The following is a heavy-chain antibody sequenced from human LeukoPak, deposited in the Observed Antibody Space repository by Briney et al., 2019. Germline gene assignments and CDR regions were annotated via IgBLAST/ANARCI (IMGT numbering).Heavy chain of an antibody. Sequence: PSETLSLTCTVSGGSMSSSIYYGVWIRQPPGKGLQWIGSVYNSGSTYYNPSLQSRLTITVDTSANQISLKLSSVTAADTAVYYCASRSPFMAYDAFDLWGQGAMVTVSS. CDR3: ASRSPFMAYDAFDL. CDR2: VYNSGST. CDR1: GGSMSSSIYY. V-gene: IGHV4-39*01. J-gene: IGHJ3*01. D-gene: IGHD5-24*01.